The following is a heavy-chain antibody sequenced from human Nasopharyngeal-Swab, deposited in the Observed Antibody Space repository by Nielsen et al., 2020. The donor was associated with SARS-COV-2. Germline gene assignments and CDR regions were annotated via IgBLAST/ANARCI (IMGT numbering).Heavy chain of an antibody. CDR2: IWYDGSNK. J-gene: IGHJ4*02. CDR3: AREFRRYSSSWPFDY. Sequence: GGSLRLSCAASGFTLSSYGMHWVRQAPGKGLEWVAVIWYDGSNKYYADSVKGRFTISRDNSKNTLYLQMNSLRAEDTAVYYCAREFRRYSSSWPFDYWGQGTLVTVSS. V-gene: IGHV3-33*01. D-gene: IGHD6-13*01. CDR1: GFTLSSYG.